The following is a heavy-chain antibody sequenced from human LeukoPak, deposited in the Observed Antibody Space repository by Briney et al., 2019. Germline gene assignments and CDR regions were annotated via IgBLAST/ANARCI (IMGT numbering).Heavy chain of an antibody. CDR3: ARDSTHYYDSSGYYSGY. D-gene: IGHD3-22*01. CDR2: ISAYNGNT. Sequence: ASVKVSCKASGYTFTGHGISWVRQAPGQGLEWMGWISAYNGNTNYAQKLQGRVTMTTDTSTSTAYMELRSLRSDDTAVYYCARDSTHYYDSSGYYSGYWGQGTLVTVSS. J-gene: IGHJ4*02. V-gene: IGHV1-18*01. CDR1: GYTFTGHG.